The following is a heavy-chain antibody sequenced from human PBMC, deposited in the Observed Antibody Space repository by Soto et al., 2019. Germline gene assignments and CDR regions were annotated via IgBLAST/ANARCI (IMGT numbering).Heavy chain of an antibody. CDR1: GFTFSSYA. CDR2: ISGSGGST. D-gene: IGHD4-17*01. J-gene: IGHJ6*03. Sequence: GGSLRLSCAASGFTFSSYAMSWVRQAPGKGLEWVSAISGSGGSTYYADSVKGRFTISRDNSKNTLYLQMNSLRAEDTAVYYCAKMFGGYGDYVSYYYYMDVWGKGTTVTVSS. V-gene: IGHV3-23*01. CDR3: AKMFGGYGDYVSYYYYMDV.